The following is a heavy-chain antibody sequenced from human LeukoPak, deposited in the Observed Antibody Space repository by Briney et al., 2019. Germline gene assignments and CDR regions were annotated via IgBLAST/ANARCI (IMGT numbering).Heavy chain of an antibody. D-gene: IGHD2-15*01. V-gene: IGHV3-48*04. CDR3: TRSGGGAFDN. CDR2: ISYSSETT. CDR1: GFTFSVYA. Sequence: GGSLRLSCAASGFTFSVYAMNWVRQTPGKGLEWVSYISYSSETTHYADSVKGRFTISRDNTKNSLYLQMNSLRAEDTAVYYCTRSGGGAFDNWGPGTMVTVSS. J-gene: IGHJ3*02.